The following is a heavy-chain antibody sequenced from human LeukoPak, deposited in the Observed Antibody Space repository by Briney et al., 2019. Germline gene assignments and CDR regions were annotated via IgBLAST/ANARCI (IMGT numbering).Heavy chain of an antibody. CDR1: GFTFCGYW. V-gene: IGHV3-74*01. Sequence: GGSLRLSCAASGFTFCGYWMHWVRQAPGKGLVWVSRIKSDGKTNYADSVKGRFTISRDNAKNTVSLQMNSLRAEDTGVYYCARAPSEIGGYYPEYFRHWGQGTLVTVSS. CDR3: ARAPSEIGGYYPEYFRH. D-gene: IGHD3-22*01. CDR2: IKSDGKT. J-gene: IGHJ1*01.